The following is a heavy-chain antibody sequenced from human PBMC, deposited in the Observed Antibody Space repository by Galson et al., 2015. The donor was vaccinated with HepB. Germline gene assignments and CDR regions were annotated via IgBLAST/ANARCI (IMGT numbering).Heavy chain of an antibody. CDR2: IYYSGST. D-gene: IGHD2-21*02. V-gene: IGHV4-59*01. CDR1: GGSISSYY. CDR3: AREVGTAMPQSGFDY. J-gene: IGHJ4*02. Sequence: ETLSLTCTVSGGSISSYYWSWIRQPPGKGLEWIGYIYYSGSTNYNPSLKSRVTISVDTSKNQFSLKLSSVTAADTAVYYCAREVGTAMPQSGFDYWGQGTLVTVSS.